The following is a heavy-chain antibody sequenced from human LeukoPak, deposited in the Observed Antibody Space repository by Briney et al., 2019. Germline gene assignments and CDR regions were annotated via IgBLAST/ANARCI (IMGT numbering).Heavy chain of an antibody. D-gene: IGHD2-15*01. CDR2: IYSGGNI. CDR1: GFTVSSTY. J-gene: IGHJ4*02. Sequence: GGSLRLSCAASGFTVSSTYMSWVRQAPGKGLEWVSVIYSGGNIYYIDSVKGRFTISRDTSKNTLYLQMNSLRAEDTAVYYCASRHCSGGGCYYAGADPFDYWGQGTLVTVSS. V-gene: IGHV3-53*01. CDR3: ASRHCSGGGCYYAGADPFDY.